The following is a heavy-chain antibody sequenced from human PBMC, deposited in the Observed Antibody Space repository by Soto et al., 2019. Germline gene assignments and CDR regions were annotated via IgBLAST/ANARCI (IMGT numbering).Heavy chain of an antibody. V-gene: IGHV3-48*02. CDR1: GFTFSIYT. D-gene: IGHD4-17*01. J-gene: IGHJ4*02. CDR3: ARGRGDFDKSYFDS. CDR2: IRSSSSSI. Sequence: VQLVESGGGLVQPGGSLRLSCTASGFTFSIYTMNGVRQAPGKGLEGLSYIRSSSSSIDYADSVKGRFTISRDNAKNSLFLHMNSLRDEDTAVYFCARGRGDFDKSYFDSWGQGALVTVSS.